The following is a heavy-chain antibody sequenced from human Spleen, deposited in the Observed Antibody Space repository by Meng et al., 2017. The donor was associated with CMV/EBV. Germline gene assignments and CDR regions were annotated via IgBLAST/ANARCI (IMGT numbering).Heavy chain of an antibody. CDR3: ARGGRGGSSSEIAY. CDR1: GFTFSSYG. Sequence: LSLTCAASGFTFSSYGMNWVRQAPGKGLEWVSSISPGGNYVYYADSVKGRFTISRDNAKNSLYLQMNSLRADDTAVYYCARGGRGGSSSEIAYWGQGTLVTVSS. CDR2: ISPGGNYV. V-gene: IGHV3-21*01. D-gene: IGHD6-13*01. J-gene: IGHJ4*02.